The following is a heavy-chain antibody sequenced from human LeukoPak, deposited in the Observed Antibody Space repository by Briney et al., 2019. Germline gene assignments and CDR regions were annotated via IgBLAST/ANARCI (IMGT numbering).Heavy chain of an antibody. J-gene: IGHJ3*02. Sequence: GGSLILSCAASGFTFSTYGMHWVRQAPGKGLEWVAAIWPNGSNKYHADSVKGRFTISRDNSKSTLFLQMSSLAAEDTAVYYCVGELLTAAGTIGAFDIWGRGTMVTVSS. CDR1: GFTFSTYG. CDR2: IWPNGSNK. V-gene: IGHV3-33*01. D-gene: IGHD6-13*01. CDR3: VGELLTAAGTIGAFDI.